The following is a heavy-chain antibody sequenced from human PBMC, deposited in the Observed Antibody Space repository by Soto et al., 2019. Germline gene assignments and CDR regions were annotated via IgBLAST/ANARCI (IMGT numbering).Heavy chain of an antibody. CDR1: GYSFTSYW. V-gene: IGHV5-51*01. Sequence: GASLKISCKGSGYSFTSYWIGWVRQMPGKGLEWMGIIYPGDSDTRYSPSFQGQVTISADKSISTAYLQWSSLKASDTAMYYCARQTFLYDSSGYRLDYWGQGTLVTVSS. D-gene: IGHD3-22*01. CDR2: IYPGDSDT. J-gene: IGHJ4*02. CDR3: ARQTFLYDSSGYRLDY.